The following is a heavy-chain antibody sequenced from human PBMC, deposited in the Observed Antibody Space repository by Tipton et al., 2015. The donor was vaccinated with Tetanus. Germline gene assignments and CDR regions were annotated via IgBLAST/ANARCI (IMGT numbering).Heavy chain of an antibody. D-gene: IGHD3-16*01. CDR2: INHSGST. CDR1: GGSFSGYY. Sequence: TLSLTCAVYGGSFSGYYWSWIRQPPGKGLEWIGEINHSGSTNYNPSLKSRVTISVDTSENQFSLKLSSVTAADAAVYYCARATYYDYVWGSRGFDPWGQGTLVTVSS. V-gene: IGHV4-34*01. CDR3: ARATYYDYVWGSRGFDP. J-gene: IGHJ5*02.